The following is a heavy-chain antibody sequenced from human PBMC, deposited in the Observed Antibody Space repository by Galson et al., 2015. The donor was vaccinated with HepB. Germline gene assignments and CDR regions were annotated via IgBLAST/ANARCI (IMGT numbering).Heavy chain of an antibody. D-gene: IGHD4-17*01. CDR3: ARDTSYGDTSLCY. Sequence: SVKVSCKAFGYSFPNYGISWVRQAPGQGLEWMGWISSYNGNTKYAEKLQGRVTMTTDTSTSTVYMDLRSPRSDDTAVYYCARDTSYGDTSLCYWGQGTLVTVSS. V-gene: IGHV1-18*01. J-gene: IGHJ4*02. CDR2: ISSYNGNT. CDR1: GYSFPNYG.